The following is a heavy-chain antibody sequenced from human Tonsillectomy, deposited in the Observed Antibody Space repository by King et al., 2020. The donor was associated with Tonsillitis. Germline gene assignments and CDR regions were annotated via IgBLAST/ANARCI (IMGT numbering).Heavy chain of an antibody. CDR1: GFTFSSYA. V-gene: IGHV3-30*01. CDR2: ISYDGSNK. CDR3: AGSGGNEWWSFDY. D-gene: IGHD5-12*01. J-gene: IGHJ4*02. Sequence: VQLVESGGGVVQPGRSLRLSCAASGFTFSSYAMHWVRQAPGKGLEWVAVISYDGSNKYYADSVKGRFTISRDNSKNTLYLQMNSLGAEDTAVYFCAGSGGNEWWSFDYWGQGTLVTVSS.